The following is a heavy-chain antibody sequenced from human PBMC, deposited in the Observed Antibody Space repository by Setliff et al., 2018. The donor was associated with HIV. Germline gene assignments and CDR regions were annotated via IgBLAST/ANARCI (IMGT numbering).Heavy chain of an antibody. Sequence: PSETLSLTCTVSGASISSYYWSWVRQPPGKGLEWIGYIYTSGSTNYNPSLKSRITISVDTSKNQFSLNLNSVTAADTAVYYCARHGSYSASGTPGWYYYYGMDVWGQGTPVTVSS. D-gene: IGHD3-10*01. V-gene: IGHV4-4*09. J-gene: IGHJ6*02. CDR2: IYTSGST. CDR1: GASISSYY. CDR3: ARHGSYSASGTPGWYYYYGMDV.